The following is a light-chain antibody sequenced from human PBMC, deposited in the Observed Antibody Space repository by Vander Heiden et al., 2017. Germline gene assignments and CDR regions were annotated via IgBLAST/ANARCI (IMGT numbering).Light chain of an antibody. CDR2: RNN. V-gene: IGLV1-47*01. CDR1: SSNSGSNY. J-gene: IGLJ1*01. Sequence: QSVLTQPPPASGTPGQRVTTSCSGSSSNSGSNYVYWYQQLPGTAPKLLIYRNNQRPSGVPDRFSGSKSGTSASLAISGLRSEDEADYYCAAWDDSLSGYVFGTGTKVTVL. CDR3: AAWDDSLSGYV.